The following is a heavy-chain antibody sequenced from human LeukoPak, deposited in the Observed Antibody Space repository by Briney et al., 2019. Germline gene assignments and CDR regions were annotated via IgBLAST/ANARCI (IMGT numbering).Heavy chain of an antibody. CDR3: TTGNYDSSGYCDY. CDR1: GFTFSNVW. CDR2: IKSKTDGGTT. J-gene: IGHJ4*02. Sequence: GGSLRLSCAASGFTFSNVWMSWVRQAPGKGLEWVGRIKSKTDGGTTDYAAPVKGRFTISRDDSKNTLYLQMNSLKTEDTAVYYCTTGNYDSSGYCDYWGQGTLVTVSS. D-gene: IGHD3-22*01. V-gene: IGHV3-15*01.